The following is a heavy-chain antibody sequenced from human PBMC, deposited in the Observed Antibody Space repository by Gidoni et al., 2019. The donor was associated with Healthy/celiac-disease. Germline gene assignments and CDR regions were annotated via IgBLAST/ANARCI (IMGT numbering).Heavy chain of an antibody. CDR3: ARWDDSSEFHYGMDV. J-gene: IGHJ6*02. Sequence: QVQLVASGGGLVKPGGSLTLSGAASGLTFSDYYMSWIRQGPGKGLGWVSYISSSGSTIYNADSVKGRFTISRDNAKNSMYLQMNSLRAEDTAVYYCARWDDSSEFHYGMDVWGQGTTVTVSS. D-gene: IGHD3-22*01. V-gene: IGHV3-11*01. CDR1: GLTFSDYY. CDR2: ISSSGSTI.